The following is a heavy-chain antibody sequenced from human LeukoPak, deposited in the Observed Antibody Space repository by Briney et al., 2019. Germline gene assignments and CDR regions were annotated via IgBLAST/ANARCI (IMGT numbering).Heavy chain of an antibody. CDR1: GYTFTSYG. J-gene: IGHJ5*02. CDR2: ISAYNGST. D-gene: IGHD6-13*01. CDR3: ARGQQLARDWFDP. V-gene: IGHV1-18*04. Sequence: ASVKVSCKASGYTFTSYGISWVRQAPGQGLEWMGWISAYNGSTNYARKLQGRVTMTTDTPTSTAYMELRSLRSDDTAVYYCARGQQLARDWFDPWGQGTLVTVSS.